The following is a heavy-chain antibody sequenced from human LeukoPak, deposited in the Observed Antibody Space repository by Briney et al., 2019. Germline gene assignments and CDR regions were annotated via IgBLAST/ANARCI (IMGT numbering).Heavy chain of an antibody. CDR3: AREMWGLNCSSTSCYRGFAFDI. V-gene: IGHV6-1*01. D-gene: IGHD2-2*02. Sequence: SQTLSLTCAISGDSVSSNSAAWNWIRQSPSRGLEWLGRTYYRSKWYNDYAISVKSRITINPDTSENQFSLQLNSVTPEDTAVYYCAREMWGLNCSSTSCYRGFAFDIWGQGTTVTVSS. CDR2: TYYRSKWYN. J-gene: IGHJ3*02. CDR1: GDSVSSNSAA.